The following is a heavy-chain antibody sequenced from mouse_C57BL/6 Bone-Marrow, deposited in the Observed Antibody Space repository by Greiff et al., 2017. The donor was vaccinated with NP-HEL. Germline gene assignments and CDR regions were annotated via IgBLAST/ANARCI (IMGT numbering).Heavy chain of an antibody. CDR2: IYPRDGST. D-gene: IGHD2-5*01. CDR1: GYTFTDHT. V-gene: IGHV1-78*01. J-gene: IGHJ3*01. CDR3: AAYSNYGAWFAY. Sequence: VQLQQSDAELVKPGASVKISCKVSGYTFTDHTIHWMKQRPEQGLAWIGYIYPRDGSTKYNEKFKGKATLTADKSSSTAYMQLNSLTSEDSAVYFCAAYSNYGAWFAYWGQGTLVTVSA.